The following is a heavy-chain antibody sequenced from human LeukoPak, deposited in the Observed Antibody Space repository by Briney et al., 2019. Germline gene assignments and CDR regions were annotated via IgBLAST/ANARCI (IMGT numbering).Heavy chain of an antibody. V-gene: IGHV3-30*02. CDR1: GFTFSNYG. D-gene: IGHD3-10*01. Sequence: GGSLRLSCAASGFTFSNYGMHWVRQAPGKGLEWVAFIWYDGNNKYHADSVKGRFTISRDSSKNTLYLQMNSLRAEDTAVYYCAKDPLLYGSRSYYFDYWGQGTLVTVSS. CDR3: AKDPLLYGSRSYYFDY. CDR2: IWYDGNNK. J-gene: IGHJ4*02.